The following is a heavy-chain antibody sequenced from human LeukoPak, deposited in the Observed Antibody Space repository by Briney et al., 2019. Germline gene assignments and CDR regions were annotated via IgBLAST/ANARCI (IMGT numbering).Heavy chain of an antibody. D-gene: IGHD6-13*01. J-gene: IGHJ6*03. CDR2: INPNSGGT. CDR1: GYTLTGYY. V-gene: IGHV1-2*06. Sequence: ASVKVSCKASGYTLTGYYMHWVRQDPGQGLEWIGRINPNSGGTNYAQKFQGRVTMTRDTSISTAYMELSRLRSDDTAVYYCASLEAAGSNYYYYYYMDVWGKGTTVTVSS. CDR3: ASLEAAGSNYYYYYYMDV.